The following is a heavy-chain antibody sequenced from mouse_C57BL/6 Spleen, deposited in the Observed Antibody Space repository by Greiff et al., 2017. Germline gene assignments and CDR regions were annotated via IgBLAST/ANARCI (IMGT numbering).Heavy chain of an antibody. D-gene: IGHD1-1*01. CDR1: GFTFSDYY. Sequence: EVHLVESEGGLVQPGSSMKLSCTASGFTFSDYYMAWVRQVPEKGLEWVANINYDGSSTYYLDSLKSRFIISRDNAKNILYLQMSSLKSEDTATXYCARDGGYGRGYFDVWGTGTTVTVSS. CDR2: INYDGSST. J-gene: IGHJ1*03. CDR3: ARDGGYGRGYFDV. V-gene: IGHV5-16*01.